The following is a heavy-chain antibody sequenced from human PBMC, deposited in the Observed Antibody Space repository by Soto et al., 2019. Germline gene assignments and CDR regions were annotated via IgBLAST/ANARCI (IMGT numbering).Heavy chain of an antibody. D-gene: IGHD5-18*01. Sequence: LTCTVSGGSISSYYWSWIRQPPGKGLEWIGYIYYSGSTNYNPSLKSRVTISVDTSKNQFSLKLSSVTAADTAVYYCARWALTATDNYYYYGMDVWGQGTTVTVSS. J-gene: IGHJ6*02. CDR1: GGSISSYY. V-gene: IGHV4-59*01. CDR2: IYYSGST. CDR3: ARWALTATDNYYYYGMDV.